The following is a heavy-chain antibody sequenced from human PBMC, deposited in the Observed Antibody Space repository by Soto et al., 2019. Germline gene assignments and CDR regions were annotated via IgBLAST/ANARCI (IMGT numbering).Heavy chain of an antibody. D-gene: IGHD3-3*01. CDR2: ISYDGGNK. CDR3: ARDKDQYDFGCGTLES. J-gene: IGHJ4*02. Sequence: QLVESGGGVVQPERSLKLSCTASNFVFSVYSLHWVRQAPGKGLEWVALISYDGGNKYYADSVKGRFTISRDNSKNTLYLQMNSLRREDTAVYYCARDKDQYDFGCGTLESWGQGTLVTVSS. CDR1: NFVFSVYS. V-gene: IGHV3-30-3*01.